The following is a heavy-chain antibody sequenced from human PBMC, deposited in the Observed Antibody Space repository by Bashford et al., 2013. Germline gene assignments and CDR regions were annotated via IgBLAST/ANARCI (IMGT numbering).Heavy chain of an antibody. J-gene: IGHJ3*02. CDR3: ARDQSRIAAYDAFDI. V-gene: IGHV3-7*01. CDR2: TDQDDSEK. D-gene: IGHD6-13*01. Sequence: VRQAPGTGLEWVANTDQDDSEKNYVDSVRGRFTISRDNSKNTLYLQMNNLRAEDTGVYFCARDQSRIAAYDAFDIWGQGDNGHR.